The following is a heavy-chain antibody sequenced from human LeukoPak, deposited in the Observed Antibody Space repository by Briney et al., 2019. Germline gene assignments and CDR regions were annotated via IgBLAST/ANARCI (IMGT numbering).Heavy chain of an antibody. J-gene: IGHJ3*02. D-gene: IGHD3-22*01. V-gene: IGHV3-72*01. CDR1: RFTFSDHD. CDR3: ARVGDYYDTRGFSSDAFDI. Sequence: GGSLRLSCAAPRFTFSDHDMDWVRQAPGKGLEWVARIRTRAKGYTTQYAPYVRDRFSISRDDSTNSVYLQMNSMKTEDTAVYFCARVGDYYDTRGFSSDAFDIWGLGTMVTVAS. CDR2: IRTRAKGYTT.